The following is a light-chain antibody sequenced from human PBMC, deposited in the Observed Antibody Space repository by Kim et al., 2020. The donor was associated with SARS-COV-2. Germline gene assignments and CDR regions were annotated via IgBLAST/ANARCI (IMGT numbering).Light chain of an antibody. J-gene: IGKJ2*01. V-gene: IGKV4-1*01. CDR3: QQYYITPPMYT. Sequence: DIVMTQSPDSLAVSLGERATINCKSSQSVLYSSNNKNYLAWYQQKPGQPPKLLIYWASTRESGVPDRFSGSGSGTDFTLTISSLQAEDVAVYYCQQYYITPPMYTFGQGTKLEI. CDR2: WAS. CDR1: QSVLYSSNNKNY.